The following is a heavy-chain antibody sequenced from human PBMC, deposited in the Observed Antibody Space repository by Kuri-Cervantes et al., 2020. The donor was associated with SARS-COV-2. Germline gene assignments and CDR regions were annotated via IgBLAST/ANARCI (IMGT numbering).Heavy chain of an antibody. CDR3: AKGGDSTLDAFDI. CDR1: GFTFSSYW. V-gene: IGHV3-74*01. D-gene: IGHD4-17*01. Sequence: GESLKISCAASGFTFSSYWMHWVRQAPGKGLVWVSRINSDGSSTSYADSVKGRFTISRDNAKNTLYLQMNSLRAEDTAVYYCAKGGDSTLDAFDIWGQGTMVTVSS. J-gene: IGHJ3*02. CDR2: INSDGSST.